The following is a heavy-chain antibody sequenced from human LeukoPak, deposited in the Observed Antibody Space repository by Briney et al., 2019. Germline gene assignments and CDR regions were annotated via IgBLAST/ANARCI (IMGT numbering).Heavy chain of an antibody. CDR3: ARVGYSSSWYGHLNWFDP. CDR1: GGSISSGGYY. V-gene: IGHV4-31*03. J-gene: IGHJ5*02. CDR2: IYYSGST. Sequence: SETLSLTCTVSGGSISSGGYYWSWIRQHPGKGLEWIVYIYYSGSTYYNPSLKSRVTISVDTSKNQFSLKLSSVTAADTAVYYCARVGYSSSWYGHLNWFDPWGQGTLVTVSS. D-gene: IGHD6-13*01.